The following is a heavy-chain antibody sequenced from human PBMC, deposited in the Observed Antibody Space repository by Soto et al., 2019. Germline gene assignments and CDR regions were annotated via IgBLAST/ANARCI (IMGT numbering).Heavy chain of an antibody. J-gene: IGHJ4*02. CDR1: GFSLTTSGVG. CDR3: AHRVLRTVFGLVTTTAIYFDF. CDR2: IYWDDDK. D-gene: IGHD3-3*01. Sequence: QITLNESGPTQVKPRQTLTLTCTFSGFSLTTSGVGVGWIRQSPGKAPEWLALIYWDDDKRYSPSLKSRLTTTKDTSKTQVVLTMADLDPADRATYYCAHRVLRTVFGLVTTTAIYFDFWGQGTPVAVSS. V-gene: IGHV2-5*02.